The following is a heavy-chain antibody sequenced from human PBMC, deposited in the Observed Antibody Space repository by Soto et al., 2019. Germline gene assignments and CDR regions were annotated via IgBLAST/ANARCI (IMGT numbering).Heavy chain of an antibody. D-gene: IGHD5-18*01. Sequence: PSETLSLTCTVSGGSISSGGYYWSWIRQHPGKGLEWIGYIYYSGSTYYNPSLKSRVTISVDTSKNQFSLKLSSVTAADTAVYYCARDHVYSYGPYYYYYGMDVWGQGTTVTVSS. CDR1: GGSISSGGYY. CDR2: IYYSGST. V-gene: IGHV4-31*03. J-gene: IGHJ6*02. CDR3: ARDHVYSYGPYYYYYGMDV.